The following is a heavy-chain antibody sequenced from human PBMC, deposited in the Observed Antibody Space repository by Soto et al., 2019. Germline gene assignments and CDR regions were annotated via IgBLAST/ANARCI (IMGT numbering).Heavy chain of an antibody. J-gene: IGHJ4*02. V-gene: IGHV3-23*01. CDR3: ARRSSSSYFDA. CDR2: ISGSDGST. D-gene: IGHD6-13*01. Sequence: EVQLLESGGGLVQPGGSLRLSCAASGFTFSSYAMNWVRQAPGKGLEWVSVISGSDGSTYYADSVKGRFTISSDNSKNTRTLQMNSQRAEDTAVYYCARRSSSSYFDAWGQGALVTVSS. CDR1: GFTFSSYA.